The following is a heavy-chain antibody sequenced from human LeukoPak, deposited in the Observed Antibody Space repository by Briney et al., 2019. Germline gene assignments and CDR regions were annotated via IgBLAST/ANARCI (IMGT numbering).Heavy chain of an antibody. J-gene: IGHJ5*02. CDR2: INHSGST. CDR1: GGSFSGYY. D-gene: IGHD6-13*01. V-gene: IGHV4-34*01. CDR3: ARGRGGSGAAAGTRWFDP. Sequence: SSETLSLTCAVYGGSFSGYYWSWIRQPPGKRREWIGEINHSGSTNYNPSLKSRVTISVDTSKNQFSLKLSSVTAADTAVYYCARGRGGSGAAAGTRWFDPWGQGTLVTVSS.